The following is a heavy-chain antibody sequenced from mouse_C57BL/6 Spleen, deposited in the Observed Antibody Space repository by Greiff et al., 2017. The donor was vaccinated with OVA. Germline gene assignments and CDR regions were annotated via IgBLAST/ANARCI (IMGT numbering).Heavy chain of an antibody. V-gene: IGHV1-54*01. CDR1: GYAFTNYL. CDR2: INPGSGGT. J-gene: IGHJ3*01. Sequence: QVQLQQSGAELVRPGTSVKVSCKASGYAFTNYLIEWVKQRPGQGLEWIGVINPGSGGTNYNEKFKGKATLTAGKSSSTAYMQLSSLTSEDSAVYFCARGGTTRAWFAYWGQGTLVTVSA. D-gene: IGHD1-1*01. CDR3: ARGGTTRAWFAY.